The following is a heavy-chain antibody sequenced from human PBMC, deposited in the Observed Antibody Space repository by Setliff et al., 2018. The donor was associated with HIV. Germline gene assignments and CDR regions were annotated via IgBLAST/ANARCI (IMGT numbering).Heavy chain of an antibody. Sequence: SETLSLTCSVSGDSISSGSYYWSWIRLPAGKGLEWIGQIHTTGSTNYNPSLKSRVTISMDTSKNQFSLNLNSVTATDTAVYYCARWVYDSGSGYFIDYWGQGTLVTVSS. CDR2: IHTTGST. CDR1: GDSISSGSYY. V-gene: IGHV4-61*09. J-gene: IGHJ4*02. CDR3: ARWVYDSGSGYFIDY. D-gene: IGHD5-12*01.